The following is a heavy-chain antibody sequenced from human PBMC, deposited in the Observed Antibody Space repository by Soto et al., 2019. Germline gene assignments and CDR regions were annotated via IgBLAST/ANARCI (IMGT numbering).Heavy chain of an antibody. J-gene: IGHJ6*02. V-gene: IGHV1-69*13. CDR3: ARAIHGYNYRVDF. CDR1: GGTFTSDA. CDR2: ITPVFESP. Sequence: ASVKVSCKVSGGTFTSDAISWVRQAPEQGLEWLGGITPVFESPNYAQKFHGRVTITADESTGTAYMELSSLRSEDTAVYYCARAIHGYNYRVDFWGQGTTVTVSS. D-gene: IGHD5-18*01.